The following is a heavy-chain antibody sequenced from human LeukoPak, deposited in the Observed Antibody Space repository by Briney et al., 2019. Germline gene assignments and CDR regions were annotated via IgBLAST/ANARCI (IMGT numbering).Heavy chain of an antibody. Sequence: GGSLRLSCTGSAFIFEDYALHWVRQVPGRGLQWVAGVSWNRDYIGYADSVKGRFTISRDNDKNIVYLQMDSLRVDDAGSYHCAATSGWYDSYFGYWGQGTLVTVSS. CDR1: AFIFEDYA. V-gene: IGHV3-9*01. D-gene: IGHD6-19*01. CDR2: VSWNRDYI. CDR3: AATSGWYDSYFGY. J-gene: IGHJ4*02.